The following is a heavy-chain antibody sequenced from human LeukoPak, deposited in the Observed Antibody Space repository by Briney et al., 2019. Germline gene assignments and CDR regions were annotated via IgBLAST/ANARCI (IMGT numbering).Heavy chain of an antibody. CDR1: GGTFSSYA. Sequence: ASVKVSCKASGGTFSSYAISWVRQAPGQGLEWMGGIIPIFGTANYAQKFQGRVTITADESTSTAYMELSSLRSEDTAVYYCARARGAGVRGVPLFDYWGHGTLVTVSS. V-gene: IGHV1-69*13. J-gene: IGHJ4*01. CDR3: ARARGAGVRGVPLFDY. CDR2: IIPIFGTA. D-gene: IGHD3-10*01.